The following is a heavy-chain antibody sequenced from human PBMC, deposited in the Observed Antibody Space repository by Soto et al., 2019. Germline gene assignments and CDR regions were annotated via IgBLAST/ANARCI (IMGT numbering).Heavy chain of an antibody. J-gene: IGHJ6*02. CDR3: ARGVDFEGFSPYGMDV. V-gene: IGHV4-30-4*01. CDR2: IYYSGTT. Sequence: PSETLSLTCTVSGGSINTGDYYWTWIRQPRGKGLECIGYIYYSGTTYYNPSLKSRVSLSLDTSKNHFSLRLTSVTAADTAVYYCARGVDFEGFSPYGMDVWGQGTTVTVSS. D-gene: IGHD3-3*01. CDR1: GGSINTGDYY.